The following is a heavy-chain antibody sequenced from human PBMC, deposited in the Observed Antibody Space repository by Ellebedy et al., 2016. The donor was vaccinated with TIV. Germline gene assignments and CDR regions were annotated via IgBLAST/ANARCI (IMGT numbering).Heavy chain of an antibody. D-gene: IGHD1-26*01. Sequence: MPSETLSLTCTVSGDTISRGGYYWGWNRQHPGKGLEWIGSIDFSGETFYNSSLKSRATASSEKSMNRVSLRLTSVTATDTAVYYCARLRVGASMPTDYWGPGTLVTVSS. CDR3: ARLRVGASMPTDY. CDR2: IDFSGET. V-gene: IGHV4-31*03. CDR1: GDTISRGGYY. J-gene: IGHJ4*01.